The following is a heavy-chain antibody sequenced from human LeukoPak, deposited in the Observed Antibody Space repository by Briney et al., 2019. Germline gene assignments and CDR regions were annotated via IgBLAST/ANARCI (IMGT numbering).Heavy chain of an antibody. CDR3: TTGITMVRGVIHLIDY. D-gene: IGHD3-10*01. CDR2: IKSKTDGGTT. J-gene: IGHJ4*02. CDR1: GFTFSTYT. V-gene: IGHV3-15*01. Sequence: GGSLRLSCAASGFTFSTYTMNWVRQAPGKGLEWVGRIKSKTDGGTTDYAAPVKGRFTISRDDSKNTLYLQMNSLKTEDTAVYYCTTGITMVRGVIHLIDYWGQGTLVTVSS.